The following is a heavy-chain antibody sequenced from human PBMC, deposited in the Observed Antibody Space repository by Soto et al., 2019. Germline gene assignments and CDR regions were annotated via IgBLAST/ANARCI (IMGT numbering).Heavy chain of an antibody. J-gene: IGHJ5*02. CDR2: IYHSGST. CDR1: GGSISSGGYS. Sequence: SETLSLTCAVSGGSISSGGYSWSWIRQPPGKGLEWIGYIYHSGSTYYNPSLKSRVTISVDRSKNQFSLKLSSVTAADTAVYYCARAVYSSRRGGTWFDPWGQGTLVTVSS. D-gene: IGHD6-13*01. CDR3: ARAVYSSRRGGTWFDP. V-gene: IGHV4-30-2*01.